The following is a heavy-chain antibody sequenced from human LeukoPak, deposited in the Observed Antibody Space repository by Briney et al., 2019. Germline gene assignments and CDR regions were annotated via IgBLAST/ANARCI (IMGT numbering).Heavy chain of an antibody. CDR1: GFIFSDYW. V-gene: IGHV3-7*01. CDR3: GRERVSAYDY. CDR2: IKPDGNEQ. Sequence: GGSLRLSCVTSGFIFSDYWMGWVRQAPGKGPEWVASIKPDGNEQYYVDSVRGRFTISRDNSKDSLFLQMDSLRDDDTGVYYCGRERVSAYDYWGQGILVTVSS. J-gene: IGHJ4*02.